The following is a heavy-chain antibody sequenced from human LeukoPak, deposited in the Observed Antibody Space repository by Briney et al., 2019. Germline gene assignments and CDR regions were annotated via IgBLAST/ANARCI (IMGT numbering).Heavy chain of an antibody. Sequence: SETLSLTCEVSGYSISSDKYWGWIRLSPGKGLEWIGTIHHTGSTFYNPSLKSRVSISVDTSKNQFSLRFTSVTAADTAVYYCARSHSGWQGHNNWFDPWGQGTLVTVSS. CDR3: ARSHSGWQGHNNWFDP. D-gene: IGHD6-19*01. CDR2: IHHTGST. CDR1: GYSISSDKY. V-gene: IGHV4-38-2*01. J-gene: IGHJ5*02.